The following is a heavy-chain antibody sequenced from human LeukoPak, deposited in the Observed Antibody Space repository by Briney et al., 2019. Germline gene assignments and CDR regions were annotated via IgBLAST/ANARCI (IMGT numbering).Heavy chain of an antibody. J-gene: IGHJ4*02. D-gene: IGHD3-10*01. CDR1: GGTFSSYA. CDR2: IIPIFGTA. CDR3: ASDSMVRGGTGY. Sequence: ASVKVSCKASGGTFSSYAISWVRQAPGQGLEWMGRIIPIFGTANYAQKFQGRVTITTDESTSTAYMELSSLRSEDTAVYYCASDSMVRGGTGYWGQGTLVTVSS. V-gene: IGHV1-69*05.